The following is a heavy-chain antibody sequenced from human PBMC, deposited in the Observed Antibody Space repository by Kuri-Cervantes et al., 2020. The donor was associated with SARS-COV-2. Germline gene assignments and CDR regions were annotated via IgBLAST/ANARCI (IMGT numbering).Heavy chain of an antibody. D-gene: IGHD2-8*01. Sequence: SETLSLTGAVSGASISIYYWSWIRQPPGKGLEWIGYISDSGSTKYNPSLKSRVTITVDTWKNQFSLRLSSTTAADTAVYYCARATMVYAESWFASWGQGTPVTVSS. CDR1: GASISIYY. CDR3: ARATMVYAESWFAS. V-gene: IGHV4-59*12. CDR2: ISDSGST. J-gene: IGHJ5*01.